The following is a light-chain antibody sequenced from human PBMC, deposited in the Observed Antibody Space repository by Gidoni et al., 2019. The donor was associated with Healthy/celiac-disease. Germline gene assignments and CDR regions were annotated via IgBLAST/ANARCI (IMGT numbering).Light chain of an antibody. CDR3: QQYYSTTWT. Sequence: DIVMTQSPDSLAVSLGERAPINCKSSQSVLYSSNNKNYLAWYQQKPGQPPKLLIYRASTRESGVPDRFSGSGSGTDFTLTISSLQAEDVAVYYCQQYYSTTWTFGQGTKVEIK. J-gene: IGKJ1*01. CDR1: QSVLYSSNNKNY. V-gene: IGKV4-1*01. CDR2: RAS.